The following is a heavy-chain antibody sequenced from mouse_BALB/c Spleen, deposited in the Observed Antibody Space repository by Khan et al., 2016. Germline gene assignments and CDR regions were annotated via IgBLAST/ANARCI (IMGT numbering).Heavy chain of an antibody. D-gene: IGHD2-2*01. CDR2: IWGDGTT. CDR1: GFSLIAYG. CDR3: GRDGWGYYAMDY. J-gene: IGHJ4*01. Sequence: VQLQESGPGLVAPSQSLSITCTVSGFSLIAYGVNWVRQPPGKSLEWLGMIWGDGTTDYNSALKSRLNITKDNSKSQVFLKMNSLQTDDTARYYCGRDGWGYYAMDYWGQGTSVTVSS. V-gene: IGHV2-6-7*01.